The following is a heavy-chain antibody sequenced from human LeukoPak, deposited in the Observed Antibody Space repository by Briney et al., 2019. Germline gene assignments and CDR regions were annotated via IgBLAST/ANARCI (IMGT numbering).Heavy chain of an antibody. D-gene: IGHD2-2*02. CDR1: GFTFSSYA. CDR3: ARDLRGGYCSSTSCYTSFWFDP. CDR2: ISGSGGST. J-gene: IGHJ5*02. V-gene: IGHV3-23*01. Sequence: TGGSLRLSCAASGFTFSSYAMSWVRQAPGKGLEWVSAISGSGGSTYYADSVKGRFTISRDNSKNTLYLQMNSLRAEDTAVYYCARDLRGGYCSSTSCYTSFWFDPWGQGTLVTVSS.